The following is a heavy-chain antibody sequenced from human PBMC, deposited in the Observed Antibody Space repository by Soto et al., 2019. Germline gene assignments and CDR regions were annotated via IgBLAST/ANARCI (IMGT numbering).Heavy chain of an antibody. CDR2: IHYSGTT. Sequence: KPSETLSLTCTVSGGSISNYYWSWIRQPPGKGLEWIANIHYSGTTNYNPSLASRVTISVDTSKNQFSLKLTSVTAADRAIYYCARYNSYAMDYWGRGTLVTVS. CDR3: ARYNSYAMDY. V-gene: IGHV4-59*01. D-gene: IGHD2-2*01. CDR1: GGSISNYY. J-gene: IGHJ4*02.